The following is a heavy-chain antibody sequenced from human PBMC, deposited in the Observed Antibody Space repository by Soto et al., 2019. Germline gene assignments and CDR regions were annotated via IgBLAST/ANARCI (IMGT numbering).Heavy chain of an antibody. Sequence: SETLSLTCTVSGGSIDSYYWIWIRQPPGKGLEWIGYIYYSGSTNYNPSLKSRVTISVDTSKNQFSLKLNSVTAADTAVYYCARASRLGFPEYWGQGTLVTVSS. J-gene: IGHJ4*02. CDR3: ARASRLGFPEY. CDR2: IYYSGST. CDR1: GGSIDSYY. V-gene: IGHV4-59*01. D-gene: IGHD3-16*01.